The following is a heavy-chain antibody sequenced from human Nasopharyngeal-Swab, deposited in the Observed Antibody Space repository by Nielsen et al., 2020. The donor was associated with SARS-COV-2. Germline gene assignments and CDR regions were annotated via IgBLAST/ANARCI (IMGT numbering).Heavy chain of an antibody. D-gene: IGHD6-13*01. CDR3: ARDGAAGRGSYYFDY. J-gene: IGHJ4*02. CDR1: GFTFSSYA. V-gene: IGHV3-30*04. Sequence: GSLRLSCAASGFTFSSYAMHWVRQAPGKGLEWVAVISYDGSNKYYADSVKGRFTISRDNSKNTLYLQMNSLRAEDTAVYYCARDGAAGRGSYYFDYWGQGTLVTVSS. CDR2: ISYDGSNK.